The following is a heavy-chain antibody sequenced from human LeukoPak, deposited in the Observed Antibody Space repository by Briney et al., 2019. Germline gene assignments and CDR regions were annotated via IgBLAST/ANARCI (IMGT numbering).Heavy chain of an antibody. D-gene: IGHD3-10*01. CDR2: IYPGDSDT. V-gene: IGHV5-51*01. CDR1: GYSFTGYW. CDR3: ARRITMVRGAQSGWFDP. Sequence: GESLKISCKGSGYSFTGYWIGWVRQMPGKGLEWMGIIYPGDSDTRYSPSFQGQVTISADKSISTAYLQWSSLKASDTAMYYCARRITMVRGAQSGWFDPWGQGTLVTVSS. J-gene: IGHJ5*02.